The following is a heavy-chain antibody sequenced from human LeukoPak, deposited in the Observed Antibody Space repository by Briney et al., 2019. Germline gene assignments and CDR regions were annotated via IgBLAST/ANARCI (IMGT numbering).Heavy chain of an antibody. CDR1: GYTFTGYY. CDR2: INPNSGGT. CDR3: ARADIVVVPARYNWFDP. D-gene: IGHD2-2*01. Sequence: ASVKVSCKASGYTFTGYYMHWVRQAPGQGLEWMGWINPNSGGTNYAQKFQGRVTMTRDTSISTAYMELSRLRSDDTAVYYCARADIVVVPARYNWFDPWGKGTLVTVSS. V-gene: IGHV1-2*02. J-gene: IGHJ5*02.